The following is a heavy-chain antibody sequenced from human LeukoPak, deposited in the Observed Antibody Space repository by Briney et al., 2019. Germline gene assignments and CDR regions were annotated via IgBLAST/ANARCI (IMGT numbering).Heavy chain of an antibody. CDR1: GFTFSTYT. D-gene: IGHD5-18*01. CDR2: VSDSSDV. J-gene: IGHJ4*02. CDR3: ARDGLHTAHFDY. V-gene: IGHV3-48*02. Sequence: GGSLRLSCAASGFTFSTYTMNWVRQAPGKGLEWVSTVSDSSDVHYSDSVKGRFTISRDNARNSLYLQMSSLRDEDRAVYYCARDGLHTAHFDYWGQGTRVSVSS.